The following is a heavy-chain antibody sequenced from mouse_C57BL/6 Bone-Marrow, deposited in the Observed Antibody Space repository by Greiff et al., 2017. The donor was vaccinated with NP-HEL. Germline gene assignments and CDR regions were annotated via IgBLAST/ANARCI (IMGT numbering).Heavy chain of an antibody. Sequence: EVQGVESGEGLVKPGGSLKLSCAASGFTFSSYAMSWVRQTPEKRLEWVAYISSGGDYIYYADTVKGRFTISRDNARNTLYLRMSSLKSEDTAMYYCTRDSRTGKFDYWGQGTTLTVSS. CDR3: TRDSRTGKFDY. CDR2: ISSGGDYI. J-gene: IGHJ2*01. V-gene: IGHV5-9-1*02. D-gene: IGHD4-1*01. CDR1: GFTFSSYA.